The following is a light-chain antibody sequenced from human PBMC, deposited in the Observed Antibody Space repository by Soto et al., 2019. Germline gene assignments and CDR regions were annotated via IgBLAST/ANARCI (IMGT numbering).Light chain of an antibody. J-gene: IGKJ1*01. Sequence: DIVLTQSPATLSLSPGERATLSCRASETVNSNYLAWYQQTRGQAPRLLIYGASRRATGIPDRFSGSGSGTDFTLTITRLEPEDFAVYYRQQYGSSRTFGQGTKVDIK. V-gene: IGKV3-20*01. CDR1: ETVNSNY. CDR2: GAS. CDR3: QQYGSSRT.